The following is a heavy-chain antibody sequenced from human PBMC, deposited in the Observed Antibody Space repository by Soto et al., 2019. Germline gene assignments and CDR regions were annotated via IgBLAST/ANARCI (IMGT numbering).Heavy chain of an antibody. D-gene: IGHD3-3*01. CDR1: GFTFSSYG. J-gene: IGHJ4*02. Sequence: QVQLVESGGGVVQPGRSLRLSCAASGFTFSSYGMHRVRQAPGKGLEWVAVIWYDGSNKYYADSVKGRFTISRDNSKNTLYLQMNSLRAEDTAVYYCARERKSGYFDYWGQGTLVTVSS. CDR3: ARERKSGYFDY. CDR2: IWYDGSNK. V-gene: IGHV3-33*01.